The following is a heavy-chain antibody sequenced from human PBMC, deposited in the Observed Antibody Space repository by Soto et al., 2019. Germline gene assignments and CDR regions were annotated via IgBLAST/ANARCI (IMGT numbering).Heavy chain of an antibody. CDR3: ARDIHPTYWYGMDV. Sequence: EVQLVESGGGLVQPGGSLRLSCAASGFTFSSYWMSWVRQAPGKGLEWVANINQDGSEKYYVDSVKGRFTISRDNAKNSLWLQMNSLRAEDTAVYYCARDIHPTYWYGMDVWGQGTTVTVSS. J-gene: IGHJ6*02. CDR1: GFTFSSYW. D-gene: IGHD1-1*01. CDR2: INQDGSEK. V-gene: IGHV3-7*01.